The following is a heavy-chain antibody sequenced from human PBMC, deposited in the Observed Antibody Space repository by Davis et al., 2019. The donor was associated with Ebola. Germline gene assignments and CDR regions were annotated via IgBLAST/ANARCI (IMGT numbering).Heavy chain of an antibody. CDR2: IYSSGST. Sequence: PSETLSLTCTVSGGSINNYYWSWIRQPPGKGLGWIGYIYSSGSTNYNPSLKSRVTPSVDTSKNQFSLNLSSVTAADTAVYYCARMAWFYARGRRNWYFDLWGRGTMVTVSS. V-gene: IGHV4-59*08. CDR3: ARMAWFYARGRRNWYFDL. J-gene: IGHJ2*01. CDR1: GGSINNYY. D-gene: IGHD3/OR15-3a*01.